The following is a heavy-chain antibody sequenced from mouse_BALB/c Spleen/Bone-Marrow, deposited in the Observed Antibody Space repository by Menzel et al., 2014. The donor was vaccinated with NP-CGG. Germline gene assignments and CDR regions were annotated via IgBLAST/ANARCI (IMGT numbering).Heavy chain of an antibody. Sequence: VQLQQSGAELVRPGALAKLSCKASGFNIKDYYMHWVEQRPEQGLEWIGWIDPENGNTIYDPKFQGKASITADTSSNTAYLQLSSLTSEDTAVYYCASYYGSSYDYFDYWGQGTTLTVSS. V-gene: IGHV14-1*02. CDR2: IDPENGNT. J-gene: IGHJ2*01. D-gene: IGHD1-1*01. CDR1: GFNIKDYY. CDR3: ASYYGSSYDYFDY.